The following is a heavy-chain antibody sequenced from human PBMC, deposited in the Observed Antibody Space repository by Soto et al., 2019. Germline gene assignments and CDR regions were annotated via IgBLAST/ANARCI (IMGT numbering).Heavy chain of an antibody. J-gene: IGHJ4*02. CDR3: ARHFSGDYFDY. V-gene: IGHV4-30-2*03. Sequence: YNPSLQSRVTIFVDRSKNQFSLKLSSVTAADTAVYYCARHFSGDYFDYWGQGALVTVSS.